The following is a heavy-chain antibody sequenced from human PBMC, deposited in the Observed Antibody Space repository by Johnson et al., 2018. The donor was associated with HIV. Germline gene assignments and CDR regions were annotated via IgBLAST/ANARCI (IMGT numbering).Heavy chain of an antibody. CDR1: GFTFSDYY. D-gene: IGHD1-1*01. Sequence: QVQLVESGGGLVQPGGSLRLSCAASGFTFSDYYMTWIRQAPGKGLEWVSYISSSGGTIYYTDSVKGRFTISRDNAKNSLYLHMNSLRAEDTAVYYCATVWRNECLHAFDVWCQGTMVTVSS. J-gene: IGHJ3*01. CDR3: ATVWRNECLHAFDV. V-gene: IGHV3-11*04. CDR2: ISSSGGTI.